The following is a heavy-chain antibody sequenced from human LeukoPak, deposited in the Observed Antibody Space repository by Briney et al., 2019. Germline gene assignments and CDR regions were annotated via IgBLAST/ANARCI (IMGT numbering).Heavy chain of an antibody. CDR2: IYYSGST. Sequence: SETLSLTCTVSGGSISSSSYCWGWIRQPPGKGLEWIGSIYYSGSTYYNPSLKSRVTMSVDTSKNQFSLKLSSVTAADTAVYYCAREAHDSSGYYWGDFDYWGQGTLVTVSS. V-gene: IGHV4-39*07. CDR3: AREAHDSSGYYWGDFDY. D-gene: IGHD3-22*01. CDR1: GGSISSSSYC. J-gene: IGHJ4*02.